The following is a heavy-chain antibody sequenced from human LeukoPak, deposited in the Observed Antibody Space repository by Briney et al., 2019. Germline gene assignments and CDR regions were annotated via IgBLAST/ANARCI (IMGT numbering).Heavy chain of an antibody. V-gene: IGHV4-34*01. CDR3: ARGLRGNLSVASFDY. Sequence: PSETLSLTCAVYGGSFSDYYWSWIRQPPGKGLEWIGEINHSGSTNYNPSLKSRVTISVDTSKNQFSLKLSSVTAADTAVYYCARGLRGNLSVASFDYWGQGALVTVSS. J-gene: IGHJ4*02. CDR1: GGSFSDYY. CDR2: INHSGST. D-gene: IGHD1-26*01.